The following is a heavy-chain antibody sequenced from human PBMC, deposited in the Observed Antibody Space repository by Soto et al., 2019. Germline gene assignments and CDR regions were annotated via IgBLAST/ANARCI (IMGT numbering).Heavy chain of an antibody. D-gene: IGHD3-22*01. Sequence: GRSLRLSCAASGFTFSSYSMNWVRQAPGKGLEWVSYISSSSSTIYYADSVKGRFTISRDNAKNSLYLQMNSLRDEDTAVYYCARDHPNYDSSGYFPPPYGGMDVWGQGTTVTVSS. J-gene: IGHJ6*02. CDR1: GFTFSSYS. CDR2: ISSSSSTI. CDR3: ARDHPNYDSSGYFPPPYGGMDV. V-gene: IGHV3-48*02.